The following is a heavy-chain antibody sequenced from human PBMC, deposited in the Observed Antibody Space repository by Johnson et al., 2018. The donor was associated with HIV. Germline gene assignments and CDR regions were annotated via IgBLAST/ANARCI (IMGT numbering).Heavy chain of an antibody. CDR3: AKDKARCELLAFDI. J-gene: IGHJ3*02. CDR2: ISGRGGTT. V-gene: IGHV3-23*04. CDR1: GLTVSTNY. Sequence: EVQLVESGGGMVQPGGSLRLSCAASGLTVSTNYMSWVRQAPGRGLEWVSAISGRGGTTYYADSVKGRFTISRDNSKNTLYLQMNSLRAEDTAVYHCAKDKARCELLAFDIWGQGTMVTVSS. D-gene: IGHD1-26*01.